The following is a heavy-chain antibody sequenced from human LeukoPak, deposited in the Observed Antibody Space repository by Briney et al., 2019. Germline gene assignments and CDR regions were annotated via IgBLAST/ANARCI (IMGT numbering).Heavy chain of an antibody. V-gene: IGHV6-1*01. CDR1: GDSVSSNSAA. CDR2: TYYRSKWYN. CDR3: VRDSDSVDAFDI. Sequence: SQTLSLTCAISGDSVSSNSAAWNWIRQSPSRGLEWLGRTYYRSKWYNDYAVSAKSRITINPDTSKNQFSLQLNSVTPGDTAVYYCVRDSDSVDAFDIWGQGTMVTVSS. J-gene: IGHJ3*02.